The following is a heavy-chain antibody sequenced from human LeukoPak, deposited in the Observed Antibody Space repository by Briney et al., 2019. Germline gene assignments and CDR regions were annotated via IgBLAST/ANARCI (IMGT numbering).Heavy chain of an antibody. Sequence: GGSLRLSCAASGFTFSSYGMHWVRQAPGKGLEWVAFIRYDGSNKYYADSVKGRFTISRDNSKNTLYLQMNSLRAEDTAVYYCAKEFEELWFGELLTYYFDYWGQGTLVTVSS. CDR1: GFTFSSYG. J-gene: IGHJ4*02. D-gene: IGHD3-10*01. V-gene: IGHV3-30*02. CDR3: AKEFEELWFGELLTYYFDY. CDR2: IRYDGSNK.